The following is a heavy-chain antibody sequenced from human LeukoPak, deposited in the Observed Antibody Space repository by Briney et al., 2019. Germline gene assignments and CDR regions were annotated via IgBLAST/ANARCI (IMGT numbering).Heavy chain of an antibody. V-gene: IGHV4-39*07. Sequence: TSETLSLTCTVSGGSISSSSYYWGWIRQPPGKGLEWIGSIYYSGSTYYNPSLKSRVTISVDTSKNQFSLNLSSVTAADTAVYYCGREGKLNYGILVSWGQGTLVTVSS. D-gene: IGHD2-15*01. CDR2: IYYSGST. CDR3: GREGKLNYGILVS. CDR1: GGSISSSSYY. J-gene: IGHJ5*02.